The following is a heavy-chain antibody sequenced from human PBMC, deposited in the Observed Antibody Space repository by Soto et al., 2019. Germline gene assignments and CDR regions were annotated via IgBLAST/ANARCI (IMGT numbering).Heavy chain of an antibody. V-gene: IGHV3-23*01. J-gene: IGHJ5*02. CDR1: GFTFSSYA. D-gene: IGHD1-26*01. CDR3: AKGQGELLAERAWFDP. Sequence: EVPLLESGGGLVQPGGSLRLSCAASGFTFSSYAMSWVRQAPGKGLEWVSVISGSGGSTYYADSVKGRFTISRDNSKNKLYLQMNSLRAEDTAVYYCAKGQGELLAERAWFDPWGQGTLVTVSS. CDR2: ISGSGGST.